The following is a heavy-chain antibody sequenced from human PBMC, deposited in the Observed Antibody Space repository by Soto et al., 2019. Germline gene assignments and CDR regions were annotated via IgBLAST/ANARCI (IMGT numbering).Heavy chain of an antibody. V-gene: IGHV4-59*01. CDR2: IYYSGST. CDR3: ARGGRVAATVGWNWFDP. CDR1: GGSISSYY. Sequence: QVQLQESGPGLVKPSETLSLTCTVSGGSISSYYWSWIRQPPGKGLEWIGYIYYSGSTSYNPSLKSRVTISVDTSKNQFSLKLSSVTAADTAVYYCARGGRVAATVGWNWFDPWGQGTLVTVSS. J-gene: IGHJ5*02. D-gene: IGHD2-15*01.